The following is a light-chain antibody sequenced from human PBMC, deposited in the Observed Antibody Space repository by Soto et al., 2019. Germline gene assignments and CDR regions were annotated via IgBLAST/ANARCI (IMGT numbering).Light chain of an antibody. Sequence: QLVLTQSPSASASLGASVKLTCTLSSGHSNYAIAWHQQQPKKGPRYLMKLNNDGSHSKGDGIPDRFSGSSSGAERYLTISSLQSEDESDYYCQTWDTGISVVFGGGTKLTVL. CDR1: SGHSNYA. CDR3: QTWDTGISVV. J-gene: IGLJ2*01. V-gene: IGLV4-69*01. CDR2: LNNDGSH.